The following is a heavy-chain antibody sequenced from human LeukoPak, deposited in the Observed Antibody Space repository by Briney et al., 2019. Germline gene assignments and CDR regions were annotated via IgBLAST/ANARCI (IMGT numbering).Heavy chain of an antibody. CDR2: INPSGGST. V-gene: IGHV1-46*01. J-gene: IGHJ4*02. CDR3: ARDLGYDSSGYWY. CDR1: GYTFTRYY. D-gene: IGHD3-22*01. Sequence: GASVKVSCKASGYTFTRYYIHWVRQAPGQGLEWMGIINPSGGSTSYAQKFHGRVTMTRDTSISTAYMELSRLRSDDTAVYYCARDLGYDSSGYWYWGQGTLVTVSS.